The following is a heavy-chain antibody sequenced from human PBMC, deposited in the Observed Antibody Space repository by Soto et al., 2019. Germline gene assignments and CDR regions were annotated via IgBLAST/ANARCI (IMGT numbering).Heavy chain of an antibody. CDR2: IKQDGSEK. CDR3: ARDLSKGLATVDY. V-gene: IGHV3-7*01. D-gene: IGHD6-19*01. Sequence: PGGSLRLSCAASGFTFSSYWMSWVRQAPGKGLEWVANIKQDGSEKYYVDSVKGRFTISRDNAKNSLYLQMNSLRAEDTAVYYCARDLSKGLATVDYWGQGTLVTVSS. J-gene: IGHJ4*02. CDR1: GFTFSSYW.